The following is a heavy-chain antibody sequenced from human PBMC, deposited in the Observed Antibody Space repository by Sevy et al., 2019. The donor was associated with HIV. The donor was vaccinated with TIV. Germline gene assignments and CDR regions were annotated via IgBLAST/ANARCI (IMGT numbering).Heavy chain of an antibody. CDR3: ARGRAPDNGKYFFDS. CDR2: ITPYSGDT. D-gene: IGHD1-26*01. Sequence: ASVKVSCKASGYIFGIYDISWVRQAPGQGLEWMGWITPYSGDTNYAQKLQGRDTMTTDTSTRTSYMELSSLTSDDAGVYYCARGRAPDNGKYFFDSWAQGTLVTVSS. V-gene: IGHV1-18*01. J-gene: IGHJ4*02. CDR1: GYIFGIYD.